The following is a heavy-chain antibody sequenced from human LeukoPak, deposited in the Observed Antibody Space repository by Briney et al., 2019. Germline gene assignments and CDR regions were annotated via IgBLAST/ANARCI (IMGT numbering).Heavy chain of an antibody. D-gene: IGHD2-15*01. Sequence: SVKVSCKASGGTFSSYAISWVRQAPGQGLEWMGGIIPIFGTANYAQKFQGRVTITADESTSTAYMELSSLRSEDTAVYYCASGLRYCSGGSCATYYYYYYYGMDVWGQGTTVTVSS. J-gene: IGHJ6*02. CDR1: GGTFSSYA. CDR2: IIPIFGTA. CDR3: ASGLRYCSGGSCATYYYYYYYGMDV. V-gene: IGHV1-69*01.